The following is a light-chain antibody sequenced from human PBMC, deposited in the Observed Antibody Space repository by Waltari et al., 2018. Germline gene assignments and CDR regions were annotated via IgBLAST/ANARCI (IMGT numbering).Light chain of an antibody. CDR2: KIS. Sequence: DAVMTQSPLSLPVILGQPASISCRSSQSLVHRDGNIYLNWFQQRPGQSPRRLSYKISDRDSGVPDRFSGSGSGTDFTLKISRVEAEDVGVYYCMQGTHWPYTFGQGTKLEIK. CDR1: QSLVHRDGNIY. J-gene: IGKJ2*01. CDR3: MQGTHWPYT. V-gene: IGKV2-30*02.